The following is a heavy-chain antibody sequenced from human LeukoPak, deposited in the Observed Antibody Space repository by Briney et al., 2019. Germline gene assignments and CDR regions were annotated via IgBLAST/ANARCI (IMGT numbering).Heavy chain of an antibody. D-gene: IGHD6-19*01. J-gene: IGHJ4*02. CDR1: GFTFSTYG. Sequence: PGGSLRLSCAASGFTFSTYGMHWVRQAPGKGLEWVAMISYDGTDKYYTESMKGRFTISRDNSKNTLYLQMSSLRPADTAVYYCAREASGSTPDYWGQGTLVTISS. V-gene: IGHV3-30*03. CDR3: AREASGSTPDY. CDR2: ISYDGTDK.